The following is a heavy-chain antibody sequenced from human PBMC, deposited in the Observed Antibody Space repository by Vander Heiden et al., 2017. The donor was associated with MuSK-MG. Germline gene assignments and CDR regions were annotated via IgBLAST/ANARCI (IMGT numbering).Heavy chain of an antibody. CDR2: ISCSGGST. CDR3: ARARVVAATPNDY. D-gene: IGHD2-15*01. V-gene: IGHV3-23*01. CDR1: AFTFSRYA. Sequence: EEQLLESGGGLVQPGRSVILPWAASAFTFSRYARSGGRQDPGTGLEGVSAISCSGGSTDYADSVKGRCTISRYKSKNTLYLQMNMMRAEDTAVYYCARARVVAATPNDYWGQGTLVTVSS. J-gene: IGHJ4*02.